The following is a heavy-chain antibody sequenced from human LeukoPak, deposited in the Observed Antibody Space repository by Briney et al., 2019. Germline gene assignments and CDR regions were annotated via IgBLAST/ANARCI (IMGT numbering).Heavy chain of an antibody. D-gene: IGHD3-22*01. CDR1: GFTFSSYS. Sequence: GGSLRLSCAASGFTFSSYSMNWVRQAPGKGLEWVSSISSSSSYIYYADSVKGRFTIPRDNAKNSLYLQMNSLRAEDTAVYYCARTPSQDSSGHYFDYWGQGTLVTVSS. CDR3: ARTPSQDSSGHYFDY. V-gene: IGHV3-21*01. CDR2: ISSSSSYI. J-gene: IGHJ4*02.